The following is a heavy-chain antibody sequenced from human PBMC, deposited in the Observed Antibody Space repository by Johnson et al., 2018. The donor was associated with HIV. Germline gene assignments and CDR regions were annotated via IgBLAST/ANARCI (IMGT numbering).Heavy chain of an antibody. CDR2: IDEHGGAR. J-gene: IGHJ3*02. CDR1: GFTFSSYG. D-gene: IGHD4-23*01. V-gene: IGHV3-7*01. Sequence: VQLVESGGGVVQPGGSLRLSCAASGFTFSSYGMHWVRQAPGKGLEWVANIDEHGGARNYADSVTGRFTISRDTAQNSVHLEMNSLRAEDTAVYYCANLGDYGGPDAFDIWGQGTMVTVSS. CDR3: ANLGDYGGPDAFDI.